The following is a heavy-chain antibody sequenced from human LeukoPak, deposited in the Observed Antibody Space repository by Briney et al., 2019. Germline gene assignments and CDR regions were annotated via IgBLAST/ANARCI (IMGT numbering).Heavy chain of an antibody. CDR2: FDPEDGET. J-gene: IGHJ4*02. CDR3: ATIFGYDSSGYYWPYYFDY. CDR1: GYTLTELS. D-gene: IGHD3-22*01. V-gene: IGHV1-24*01. Sequence: ASVKVSCKXSGYTLTELSMHWVRQAPGKGLEWMGGFDPEDGETIYAQKFQGRVTMTEDTSTDTAYMELSSLRSEDTAVYYCATIFGYDSSGYYWPYYFDYWGQGTLVTVSS.